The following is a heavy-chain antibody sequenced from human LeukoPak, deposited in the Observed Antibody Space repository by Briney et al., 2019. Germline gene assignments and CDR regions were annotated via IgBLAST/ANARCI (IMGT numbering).Heavy chain of an antibody. CDR2: INPSGGST. CDR1: GYTFTVYY. CDR3: VRGGEYCSTVTVPHIDY. Sequence: ASVKVSCKASGYTFTVYYMHWVRQAPGQGLEWMGIINPSGGSTSYAQKFQGRVTMTRDMSTSTVYMELSSLRSEDTAVYYCVRGGEYCSTVTVPHIDYWGQGTLVTVSS. V-gene: IGHV1-46*01. D-gene: IGHD6-6*01. J-gene: IGHJ4*02.